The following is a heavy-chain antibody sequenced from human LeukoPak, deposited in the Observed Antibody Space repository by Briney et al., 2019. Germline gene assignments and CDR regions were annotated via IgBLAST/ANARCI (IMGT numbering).Heavy chain of an antibody. J-gene: IGHJ4*02. D-gene: IGHD3-22*01. V-gene: IGHV3-48*04. CDR3: AKNLYDGTGYYLEGYHFDY. Sequence: GGSLRLSCAASGFTFSRYSMNWVRQAPGKGLEWVSYISSGSSTIYYADSVKGRFTISRDDAKKSLYLQMNSLRAEDTAVYYCAKNLYDGTGYYLEGYHFDYCGQGALVTVTS. CDR1: GFTFSRYS. CDR2: ISSGSSTI.